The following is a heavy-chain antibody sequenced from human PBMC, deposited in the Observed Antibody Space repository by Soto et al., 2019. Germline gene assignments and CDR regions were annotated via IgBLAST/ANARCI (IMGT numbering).Heavy chain of an antibody. J-gene: IGHJ4*02. CDR2: IYYSGST. Sequence: SETLSLTCTVSGGSISSSSYYWGWIRQPPGKGLEWIGSIYYSGSTYYNPSLKSRVTISVDTSKNQFSLKLSSVTAADTAVYYCAIVHSSSGVSYWGQGTLVTVSS. CDR1: GGSISSSSYY. D-gene: IGHD6-6*01. CDR3: AIVHSSSGVSY. V-gene: IGHV4-39*01.